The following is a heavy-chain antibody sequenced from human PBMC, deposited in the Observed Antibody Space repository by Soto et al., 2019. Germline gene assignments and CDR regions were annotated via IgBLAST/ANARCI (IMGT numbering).Heavy chain of an antibody. CDR3: ARDQYYYDSSGLNYYGMDV. J-gene: IGHJ6*02. CDR1: GFTVSSNY. CDR2: IYSGGST. Sequence: GSLRLSCAASGFTVSSNYMSWVRQAPGKGLEWVSVIYSGGSTYYADSVKGRFTISRDNSKNTLYLQMNSLRAEDTAVYYCARDQYYYDSSGLNYYGMDVWGQGTTVTVSS. D-gene: IGHD3-22*01. V-gene: IGHV3-53*01.